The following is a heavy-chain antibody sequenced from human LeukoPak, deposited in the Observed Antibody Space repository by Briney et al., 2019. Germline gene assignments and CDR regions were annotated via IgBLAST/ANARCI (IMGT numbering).Heavy chain of an antibody. CDR2: ISGSGGST. D-gene: IGHD3-10*01. CDR3: AKDDAWLRFGE. V-gene: IGHV3-23*01. CDR1: GFTFGTYG. Sequence: GGSLRLSCAASGFTFGTYGMSWVRQAPGKGLEWVSAISGSGGSTYYADSVKGRFTISRDNSKNTLYLEVISLTAEDTAVYYWAKDDAWLRFGEWSQGPLVTVSS. J-gene: IGHJ4*02.